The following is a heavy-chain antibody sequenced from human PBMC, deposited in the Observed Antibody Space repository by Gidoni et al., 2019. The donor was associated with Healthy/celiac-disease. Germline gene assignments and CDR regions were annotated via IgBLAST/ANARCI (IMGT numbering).Heavy chain of an antibody. D-gene: IGHD2-2*01. CDR2: IYHSGST. J-gene: IGHJ5*02. CDR3: ARGRIVVVPAAMRWFDP. CDR1: GGSISSSNR. Sequence: QVQLQESGPGLVKPSGTLSLTCAVSGGSISSSNRWSWVRQPPGKGLEWIGEIYHSGSTNYNPSLKSRVTISVDKSKNQFSLKLSSVTAADTAVYYCARGRIVVVPAAMRWFDPWGQGTLDTVSS. V-gene: IGHV4-4*02.